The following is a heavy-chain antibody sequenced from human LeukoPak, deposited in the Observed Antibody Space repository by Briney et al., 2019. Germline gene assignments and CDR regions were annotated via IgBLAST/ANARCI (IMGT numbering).Heavy chain of an antibody. V-gene: IGHV4-59*12. D-gene: IGHD3-16*02. Sequence: SETLSLTCTVSGGSISSYYWSWIRQPPGKGLEWIGYIYHSGSTYYNPSLKSRVTISVDRSKNQFSLKLSSVTAADTAVYYCARGGSYRSFDYWGQGTLVTVSS. CDR2: IYHSGST. J-gene: IGHJ4*02. CDR3: ARGGSYRSFDY. CDR1: GGSISSYY.